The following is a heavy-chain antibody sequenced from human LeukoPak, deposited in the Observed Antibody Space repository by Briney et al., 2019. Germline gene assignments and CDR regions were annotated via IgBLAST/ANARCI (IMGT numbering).Heavy chain of an antibody. CDR2: IYTRGST. Sequence: SETLSLTCTVSGGSLSSYYWSWIRQPPGQGLEWIGRIYTRGSTNYNPSLKSPLTISVNTSKNHFSLKLTSVPPSDTAGNSFSPFFDWAHGMDVWGQGTTVTVSS. CDR1: GGSLSSYY. CDR3: SPFFDWAHGMDV. D-gene: IGHD3-9*01. V-gene: IGHV4-4*07. J-gene: IGHJ6*02.